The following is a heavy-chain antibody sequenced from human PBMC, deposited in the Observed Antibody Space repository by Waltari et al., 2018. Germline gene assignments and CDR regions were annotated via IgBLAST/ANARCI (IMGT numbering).Heavy chain of an antibody. J-gene: IGHJ3*02. CDR1: AYTFTTYA. Sequence: QVQLVQSGAEVKKPGASVKVSCKASAYTFTTYAMHWVRQAPGQRLEWMGWISAGSGNKKYSQKFQGRVTITGDTSASTAYMKLSSLRSEDTAVYYCARANWDAFDIWGQGTMVTVSS. CDR2: ISAGSGNK. V-gene: IGHV1-3*01. CDR3: ARANWDAFDI. D-gene: IGHD7-27*01.